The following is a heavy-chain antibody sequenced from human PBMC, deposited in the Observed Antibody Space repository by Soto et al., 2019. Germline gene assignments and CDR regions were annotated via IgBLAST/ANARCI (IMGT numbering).Heavy chain of an antibody. Sequence: QVQLVQSGAEVKKPGASVKVSCKASGYTFTSYVLHWVRQAPGQRLEWMGWINAGNGHTKYSQNFQGRVTITTDTCXSTAYMELTSLRSEDTAVFYCARLGYCDTTSCFDYWGQGTLVTVSS. CDR1: GYTFTSYV. CDR2: INAGNGHT. CDR3: ARLGYCDTTSCFDY. J-gene: IGHJ4*02. D-gene: IGHD2-2*01. V-gene: IGHV1-3*01.